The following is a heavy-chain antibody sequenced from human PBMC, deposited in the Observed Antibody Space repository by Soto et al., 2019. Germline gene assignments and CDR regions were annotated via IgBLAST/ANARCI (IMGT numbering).Heavy chain of an antibody. V-gene: IGHV4-4*07. CDR3: ARDGMTTGDT. CDR1: GVSVTSYT. CDR2: VFSSVSA. Sequence: QLQLQESGPGQVRPSETLSLTCSVSGVSVTSYTWSWVRQPANKGLEWIGRVFSSVSATYSPSLKSRVSISMDTAENRLSLKLDSVTAADAGVYFCARDGMTTGDTWGPGTLVTVSS. D-gene: IGHD2-21*02. J-gene: IGHJ4*02.